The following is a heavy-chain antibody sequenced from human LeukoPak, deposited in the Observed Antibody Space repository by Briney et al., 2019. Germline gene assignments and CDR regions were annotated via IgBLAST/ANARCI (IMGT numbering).Heavy chain of an antibody. CDR2: ISNDGSKK. Sequence: GGSLRLSCAASGFTFSSYGMHWVRQAPGKGLDWVAVISNDGSKKYYADSVKGRFTISRDNSKNTLSLQVSSLRAEDTAVYYCARQKPPTTVTQGYYYYGMDVWGQGTTVTVSS. CDR3: ARQKPPTTVTQGYYYYGMDV. CDR1: GFTFSSYG. D-gene: IGHD4-11*01. V-gene: IGHV3-30*03. J-gene: IGHJ6*02.